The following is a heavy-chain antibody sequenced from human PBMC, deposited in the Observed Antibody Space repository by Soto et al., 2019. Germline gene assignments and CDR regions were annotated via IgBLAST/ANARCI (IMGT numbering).Heavy chain of an antibody. CDR1: GFAFSGYW. V-gene: IGHV3-74*01. J-gene: IGHJ4*02. CDR3: TRLWGYCGGGGCQGGFDH. CDR2: INRDGTAT. Sequence: GGSLRLSCAASGFAFSGYWMSWVRQAPGKGLVWVAHINRDGTATSYGDSVKGRFTITRENAKNTLYLQMNSLRAEDTAVYYCTRLWGYCGGGGCQGGFDHWGQGTLVTVSS. D-gene: IGHD2-15*01.